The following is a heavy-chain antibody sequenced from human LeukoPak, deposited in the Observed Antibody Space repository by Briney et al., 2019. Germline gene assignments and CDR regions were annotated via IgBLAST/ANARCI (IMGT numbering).Heavy chain of an antibody. CDR1: GYTLTELS. Sequence: ASVKVSCKVSGYTLTELSMHWVRQAPGKGLEWMGGSDPEDGETIYAQKFQGRVTMTEDTSTDTAYMELSSLRSEDTAVYYCATGFQISSWLDYWGQGTLVTVSS. D-gene: IGHD6-13*01. J-gene: IGHJ4*02. CDR3: ATGFQISSWLDY. V-gene: IGHV1-24*01. CDR2: SDPEDGET.